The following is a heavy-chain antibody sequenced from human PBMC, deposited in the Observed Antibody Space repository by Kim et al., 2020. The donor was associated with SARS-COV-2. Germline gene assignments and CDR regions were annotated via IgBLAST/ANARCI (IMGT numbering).Heavy chain of an antibody. CDR1: GFTFSTYG. Sequence: GGSLRLSCAASGFTFSTYGMHWVRQAPGKGLEWVAVIWYDGSKKYFADSVKGRFTISRDNSKNTLFLQMDSLRAEDTAVYYCAREFGVYDTSGHHLCWYWGQGTLVTVSS. D-gene: IGHD3-22*01. CDR2: IWYDGSKK. V-gene: IGHV3-33*01. CDR3: AREFGVYDTSGHHLCWY. J-gene: IGHJ4*02.